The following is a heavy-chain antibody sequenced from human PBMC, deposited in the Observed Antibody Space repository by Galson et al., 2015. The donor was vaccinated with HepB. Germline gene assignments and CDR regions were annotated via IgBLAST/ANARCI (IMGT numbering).Heavy chain of an antibody. CDR1: GFIFSNHA. V-gene: IGHV3-30*04. CDR3: ARSIAASGGSLQY. J-gene: IGHJ4*02. CDR2: ISYDGSNK. D-gene: IGHD6-13*01. Sequence: SLRLSCAASGFIFSNHAMNWVRQAPGKGLEWVAVISYDGSNKYYADSVRGRLTISRDNSKNTLYLQMSSLSAEDTAVYYCARSIAASGGSLQYWGQGTLVTVSS.